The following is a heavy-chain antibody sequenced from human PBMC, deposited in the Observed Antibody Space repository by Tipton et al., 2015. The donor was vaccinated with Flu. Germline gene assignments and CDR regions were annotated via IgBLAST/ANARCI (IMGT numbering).Heavy chain of an antibody. D-gene: IGHD3-16*01. J-gene: IGHJ4*02. CDR1: GFTFSSYW. CDR3: ARLPVSLGYDY. CDR2: IKQDGSEK. Sequence: SLRLSCVASGFTFSSYWMSWVRQAPGKGLEWVANIKQDGSEKYYVDSVKGRFTISRDNAKNSLYLQMNSLRAEDTAVYYCARLPVSLGYDYWGQGTLVTVSS. V-gene: IGHV3-7*01.